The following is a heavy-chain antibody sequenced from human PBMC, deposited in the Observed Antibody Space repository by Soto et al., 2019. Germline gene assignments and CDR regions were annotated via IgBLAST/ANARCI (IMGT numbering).Heavy chain of an antibody. J-gene: IGHJ5*01. CDR2: IYYRGTT. D-gene: IGHD6-13*01. Sequence: QVQLQESGPGLVKPSQTLSLTCSVSGGSISTGVWYWSWVREHPGKGLEWIGDIYYRGTTSYNPSHGSRVTISRDTSKNKVSLKVNSVTAADTAVYYCARVSAGGTRWFDSWGQGIRLTVSS. CDR1: GGSISTGVWY. CDR3: ARVSAGGTRWFDS. V-gene: IGHV4-31*03.